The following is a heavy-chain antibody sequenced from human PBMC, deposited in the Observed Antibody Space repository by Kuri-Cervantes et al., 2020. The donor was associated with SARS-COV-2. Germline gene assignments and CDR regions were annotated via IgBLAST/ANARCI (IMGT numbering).Heavy chain of an antibody. CDR1: GGTFSSYA. CDR2: IIPIFGTA. Sequence: SVKVSCKASGGTFSSYAISWVRQAPGQGLEWMGGIIPIFGTANYAQKFQGRVAITADKSTSTAYMELSSLRSEDTAVYYCARFGSQEDGYNSGNYWGQGTLVTVSS. CDR3: ARFGSQEDGYNSGNY. D-gene: IGHD5-24*01. J-gene: IGHJ4*02. V-gene: IGHV1-69*06.